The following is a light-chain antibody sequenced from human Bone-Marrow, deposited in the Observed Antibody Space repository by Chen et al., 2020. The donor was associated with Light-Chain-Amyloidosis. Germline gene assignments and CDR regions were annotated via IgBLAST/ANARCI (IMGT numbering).Light chain of an antibody. Sequence: SYVLTQPSSVSVAPGQTATIACGGNNIGSTSVHWYQRTPGQAPLLFVYDDSDRPSGIPERLSGSNSGNTATLTISRVEAGDEADYYCQVWDRSSDRPVFGGGTKLTVL. V-gene: IGLV3-21*02. CDR3: QVWDRSSDRPV. CDR1: NIGSTS. J-gene: IGLJ3*02. CDR2: DDS.